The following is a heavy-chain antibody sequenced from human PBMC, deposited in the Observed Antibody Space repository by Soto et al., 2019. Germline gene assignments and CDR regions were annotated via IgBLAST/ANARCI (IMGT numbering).Heavy chain of an antibody. CDR1: GFSLSTSGVG. CDR3: AHIRMNGDYASYYYYYMDV. Sequence: SGPTLVNPTQTLTLTCTFSGFSLSTSGVGVGWIRQPPGKALEWLALIYWDDDKRYSPSLKSRLTITKDTSKNQVVLTMTNMDPVDTATYYCAHIRMNGDYASYYYYYMDVWGKGTTVTVSS. CDR2: IYWDDDK. V-gene: IGHV2-5*02. J-gene: IGHJ6*03. D-gene: IGHD4-17*01.